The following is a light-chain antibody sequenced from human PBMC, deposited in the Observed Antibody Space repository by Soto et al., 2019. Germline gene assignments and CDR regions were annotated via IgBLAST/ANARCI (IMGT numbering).Light chain of an antibody. CDR1: ETISHY. Sequence: IHMTQSPSALSASVADRVTISWRASETISHYLNWYQQKPGKAPKLLIYSASKLQSGVPARFSGSGSGTDFTLTITSLQSEDFATYYCQQSSSTPLTFGGGTKVDIK. CDR2: SAS. J-gene: IGKJ4*01. V-gene: IGKV1-39*01. CDR3: QQSSSTPLT.